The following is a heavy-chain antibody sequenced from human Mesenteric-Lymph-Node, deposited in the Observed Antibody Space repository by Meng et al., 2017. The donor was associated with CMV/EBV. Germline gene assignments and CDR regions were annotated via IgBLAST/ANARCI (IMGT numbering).Heavy chain of an antibody. CDR1: NNGIYY. J-gene: IGHJ5*02. CDR3: ARERGCSSTSCYQGYWFDP. Sequence: NNGIYYWSWIRQHPGKGLEWIGYIYYSGSTYYNPSLKSRVTISVDTSKNQFSLRLNSVTAADTAIYYCARERGCSSTSCYQGYWFDPWGQGTLVTVSS. D-gene: IGHD2-2*01. V-gene: IGHV4-31*02. CDR2: IYYSGST.